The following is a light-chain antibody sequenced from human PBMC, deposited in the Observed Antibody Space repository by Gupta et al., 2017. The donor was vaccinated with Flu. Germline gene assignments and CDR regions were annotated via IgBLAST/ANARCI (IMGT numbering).Light chain of an antibody. V-gene: IGKV3-11*01. CDR2: GVS. CDR1: QSVDNN. J-gene: IGKJ2*02. Sequence: IVLTQSPDTLSLSPGERATLSCRASQSVDNNLACYQQRPGQAPRLLIYGVSSRATGIPARFSGSGSGTDFTLTISSLEPEDFAVYFCQQRDNWPPPGTFGQGTKLEI. CDR3: QQRDNWPPPGT.